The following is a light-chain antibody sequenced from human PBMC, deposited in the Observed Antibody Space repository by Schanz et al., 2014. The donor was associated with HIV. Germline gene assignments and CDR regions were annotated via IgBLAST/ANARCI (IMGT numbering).Light chain of an antibody. CDR1: SSDVGGYNY. CDR2: EVS. V-gene: IGLV2-8*01. CDR3: AAWDDSLSAVV. Sequence: QSALTQPPSASGSPGQSVTISCTGTSSDVGGYNYVSWYQQHPGKAPKLMIYEVSERPSGVPDRFSGSKSGNTASLTVSGLQADDEADYYCAAWDDSLSAVVFGGGTKLTVL. J-gene: IGLJ2*01.